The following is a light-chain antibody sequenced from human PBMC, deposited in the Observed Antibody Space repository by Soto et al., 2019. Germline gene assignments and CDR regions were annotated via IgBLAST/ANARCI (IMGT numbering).Light chain of an antibody. CDR3: ASWNDRLNGLYV. Sequence: QSVLTQPPSASGTPGQRVTISCSGSSSNIGSNTVNWYQDLPGTAPKLLIYNNNRRPSGVPDRFSGSRSGTSASLAISGLQSEDEADYYCASWNDRLNGLYVFGTGTKLTVL. CDR1: SSNIGSNT. V-gene: IGLV1-44*01. CDR2: NNN. J-gene: IGLJ1*01.